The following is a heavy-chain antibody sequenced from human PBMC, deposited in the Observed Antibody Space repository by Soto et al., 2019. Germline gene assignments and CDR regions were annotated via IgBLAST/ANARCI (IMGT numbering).Heavy chain of an antibody. D-gene: IGHD6-19*01. V-gene: IGHV3-74*01. Sequence: GGSLRLSCAASGFTFSNAWMNWVRQAPGKGLVWVSRINSDGSSTSYADSVKGRFTISRDNAKNTLYLQMNSLRAEDTAVYYCARESGLRQWLAPYYFDYWGQGTLVTVSS. J-gene: IGHJ4*02. CDR1: GFTFSNAW. CDR2: INSDGSST. CDR3: ARESGLRQWLAPYYFDY.